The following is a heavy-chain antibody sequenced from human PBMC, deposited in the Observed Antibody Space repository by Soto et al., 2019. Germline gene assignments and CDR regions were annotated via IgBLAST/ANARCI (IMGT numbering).Heavy chain of an antibody. CDR1: GFTFRSFS. D-gene: IGHD2-15*01. V-gene: IGHV3-48*02. CDR2: ISSSSSTI. J-gene: IGHJ4*02. Sequence: EVPLMESGGGLVQPGGSLRLSCAASGFTFRSFSMHWFRQAPVKGPEWFSYISSSSSTIYYADSVRGRFTLCRDNAKNSLFLQMNSLRDEDTAWFYWARDSPRCSGGTCLDYWCPGTLVTVS. CDR3: ARDSPRCSGGTCLDY.